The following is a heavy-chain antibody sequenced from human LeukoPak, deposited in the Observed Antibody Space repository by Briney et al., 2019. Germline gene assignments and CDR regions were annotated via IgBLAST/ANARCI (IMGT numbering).Heavy chain of an antibody. Sequence: GGSLRLSCTASGFPFIVYSVNWVRQAPGRGLEWISYIGIDSGNTKYADSVRGRFTISADKAKNSLYLQMNSLRVEDTAVYYCARDHNYAFDNWGQGTLVSVAS. CDR1: GFPFIVYS. V-gene: IGHV3-48*01. CDR3: ARDHNYAFDN. J-gene: IGHJ4*02. CDR2: IGIDSGNT. D-gene: IGHD1-1*01.